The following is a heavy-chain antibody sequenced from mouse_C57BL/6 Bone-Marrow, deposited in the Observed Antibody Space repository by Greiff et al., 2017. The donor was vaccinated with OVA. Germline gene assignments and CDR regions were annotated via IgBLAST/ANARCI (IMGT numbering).Heavy chain of an antibody. J-gene: IGHJ2*01. CDR3: ARGWLLFDY. V-gene: IGHV5-4*03. CDR2: ISDGGSYT. D-gene: IGHD2-3*01. Sequence: DVMLVASGGGLVKPGGSLKLSCAASGFTFSSYAMSWVRQTPEKRLEWVATISDGGSYTYYPDNVKGRFTISRDNAKNNLYLQMSHLKSEDTAMYYCARGWLLFDYWGQGTTLTVSS. CDR1: GFTFSSYA.